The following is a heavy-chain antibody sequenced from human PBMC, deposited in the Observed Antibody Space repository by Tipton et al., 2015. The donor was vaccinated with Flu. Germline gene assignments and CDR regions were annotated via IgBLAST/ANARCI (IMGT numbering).Heavy chain of an antibody. CDR2: IYTSGST. Sequence: TLSLTCTVSGGSISSYYWSWIRQPAGKGLEWIGRIYTSGSTNYNPSLKSRVTMSVDTSKNQFSLKLSSVTAADTAVYYCARDDSVAAAAEAFDYWGQGTLVTVSS. J-gene: IGHJ4*02. CDR1: GGSISSYY. D-gene: IGHD6-13*01. V-gene: IGHV4-4*07. CDR3: ARDDSVAAAAEAFDY.